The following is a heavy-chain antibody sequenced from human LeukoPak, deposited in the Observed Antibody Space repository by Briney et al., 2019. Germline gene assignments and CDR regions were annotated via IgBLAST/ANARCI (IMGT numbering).Heavy chain of an antibody. CDR3: ARYPLAFDF. J-gene: IGHJ4*02. Sequence: SETLSLTCTVSGDSVTNHQWSWVRQPPGKGLEWIAYIHHSGSTNYNPSLKNRVTISMDTSKNQFSLRLISVTAADMAVYYCARYPLAFDFWGQGILVTVSS. D-gene: IGHD6-6*01. V-gene: IGHV4-59*02. CDR2: IHHSGST. CDR1: GDSVTNHQ.